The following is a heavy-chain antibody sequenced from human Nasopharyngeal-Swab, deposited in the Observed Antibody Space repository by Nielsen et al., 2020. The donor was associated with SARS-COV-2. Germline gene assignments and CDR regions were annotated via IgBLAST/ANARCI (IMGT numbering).Heavy chain of an antibody. CDR1: GYSFDRYW. CDR3: ARRVSSSGFDAFDI. CDR2: IYPGDSDV. Sequence: GGSLRLSCKDSGYSFDRYWIGWVRQMPGKGLEWMGIIYPGDSDVRYSPSFQGRVTISADKSNNTAYIQWSSLKASDTAIYYCARRVSSSGFDAFDIWGQGTLVTVSS. J-gene: IGHJ3*02. V-gene: IGHV5-51*01. D-gene: IGHD3-22*01.